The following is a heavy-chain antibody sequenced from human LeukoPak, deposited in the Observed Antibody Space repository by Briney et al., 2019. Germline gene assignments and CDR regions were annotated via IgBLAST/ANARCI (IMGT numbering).Heavy chain of an antibody. V-gene: IGHV3-7*01. CDR3: ARDLVEWELLLDY. Sequence: GGSLRLSCAASGFTFNNYWMGWVRQATVKRLEWVANMNIDGSEKYYADSVKGRFSISRDNARNSVYLQMASLRVEDPAVYYCARDLVEWELLLDYWGQGTLVTVSS. CDR2: MNIDGSEK. J-gene: IGHJ4*02. CDR1: GFTFNNYW. D-gene: IGHD1-26*01.